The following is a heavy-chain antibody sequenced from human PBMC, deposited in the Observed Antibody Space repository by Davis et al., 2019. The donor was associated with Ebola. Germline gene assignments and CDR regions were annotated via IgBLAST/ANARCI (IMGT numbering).Heavy chain of an antibody. CDR2: IIPIFGTV. V-gene: IGHV1-69*05. CDR1: GNTVSNSA. CDR3: VTGLSLMRNWYFDL. D-gene: IGHD3-16*02. J-gene: IGHJ2*01. Sequence: SVKVSCKASGNTVSNSAISWVRQAPGQGLEWIGGIIPIFGTVTYAQKFQGRVTMTRDTSTGTVYMELNSLKSDDTAVYYCVTGLSLMRNWYFDLWGRGTLVTVSS.